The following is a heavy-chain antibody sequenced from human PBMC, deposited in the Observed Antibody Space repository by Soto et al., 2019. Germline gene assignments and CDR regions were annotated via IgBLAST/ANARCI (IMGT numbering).Heavy chain of an antibody. CDR2: TYYRSKWYN. J-gene: IGHJ6*02. D-gene: IGHD3-10*01. CDR1: GDRVSSNSAA. Sequence: SQTLSLTCVISGDRVSSNSAAWNWIRQSPSRGLEWLGRTYYRSKWYNDYAVSVKSRITINPDTSKSQFSLQLNSVTPEDTAVYYCARSLLTRIRGATIPYYSVMDVWGQGTTVTVSS. V-gene: IGHV6-1*01. CDR3: ARSLLTRIRGATIPYYSVMDV.